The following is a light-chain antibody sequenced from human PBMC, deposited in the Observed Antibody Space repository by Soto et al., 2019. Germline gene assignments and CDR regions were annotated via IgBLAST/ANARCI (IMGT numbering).Light chain of an antibody. CDR2: GAS. CDR1: QSVSTN. Sequence: EIVMTQSPATLSVSPGERATLSCRASQSVSTNLAWYQQKPGQAPRLLIYGASTRATGVPARFSGSGSGTEFTLTISRLPSEDFAVYYCQQYNNWPPLTFGGGTTVDIK. CDR3: QQYNNWPPLT. J-gene: IGKJ4*01. V-gene: IGKV3-15*01.